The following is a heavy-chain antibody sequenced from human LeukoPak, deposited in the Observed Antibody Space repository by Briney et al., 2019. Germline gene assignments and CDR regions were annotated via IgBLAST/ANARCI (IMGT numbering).Heavy chain of an antibody. D-gene: IGHD5-24*01. Sequence: PGGSLRLSCAASGFTFRNYGMHWVRQAPGKGLEWVAVIWYDGSNKYYADSVKGRFTISRDNSKNTLYLQMNSLRAEDTAVHYCARTYDGYNDYWGQGTLVTVSS. CDR1: GFTFRNYG. J-gene: IGHJ4*02. V-gene: IGHV3-33*01. CDR3: ARTYDGYNDY. CDR2: IWYDGSNK.